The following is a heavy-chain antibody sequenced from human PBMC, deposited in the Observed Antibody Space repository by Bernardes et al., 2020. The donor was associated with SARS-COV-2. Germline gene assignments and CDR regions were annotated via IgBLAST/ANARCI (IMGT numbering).Heavy chain of an antibody. J-gene: IGHJ5*02. Sequence: ASVKVSCKVSGYTLTELSMHWVRQAPGKGLEWMGGFDPEDGETIYAQKFQGRVTMTEDTSTDTAYMELSSLRSEDTAVYYCATVPPFISGWYLSVHPNWFDPWGQGTLVTV. CDR2: FDPEDGET. V-gene: IGHV1-24*01. CDR3: ATVPPFISGWYLSVHPNWFDP. D-gene: IGHD6-19*01. CDR1: GYTLTELS.